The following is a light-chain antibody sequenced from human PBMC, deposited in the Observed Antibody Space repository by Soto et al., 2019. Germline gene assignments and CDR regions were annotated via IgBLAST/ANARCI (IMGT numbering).Light chain of an antibody. CDR1: QSVSSN. V-gene: IGKV3-15*01. CDR2: GAS. Sequence: EIVMTQSPVTLSVSPGERATLSCRASQSVSSNLAWYQQKPGQAPRLLIYGASTRATGVPARFSGSRSGPEFTLTINSLQSEDFAIYYCQPYNNWPLTFGGGTKVDIK. CDR3: QPYNNWPLT. J-gene: IGKJ4*01.